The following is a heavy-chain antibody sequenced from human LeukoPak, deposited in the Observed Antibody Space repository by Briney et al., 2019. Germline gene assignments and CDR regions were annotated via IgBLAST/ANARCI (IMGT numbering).Heavy chain of an antibody. CDR1: GFTFSSYS. D-gene: IGHD3-22*01. J-gene: IGHJ3*01. CDR2: ISSSSSYI. CDR3: ARGGRITMIVET. V-gene: IGHV3-21*01. Sequence: GGSLRLSCAASGFTFSSYSMNWVRQAPGKGLEWVSSISSSSSYIYYADSVKGRFTISRDNAKNSLYLQMNSLRAEDTAVYYRARGGRITMIVETWGQGTMVTVSS.